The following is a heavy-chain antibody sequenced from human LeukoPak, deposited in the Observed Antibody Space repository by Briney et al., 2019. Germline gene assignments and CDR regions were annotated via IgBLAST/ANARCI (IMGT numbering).Heavy chain of an antibody. Sequence: SETLSLTCTVSGDSISTPNHYWSWIRQHPGKGLEWIGYIYYSGNTYYIPSLKSRLTMSLDTSKSQFSLKLKSVTAADTAVYYCARAVWSFDSTGYSFDSWGQGTLVTVSS. CDR3: ARAVWSFDSTGYSFDS. D-gene: IGHD3-22*01. CDR2: IYYSGNT. CDR1: GDSISTPNHY. V-gene: IGHV4-31*03. J-gene: IGHJ4*02.